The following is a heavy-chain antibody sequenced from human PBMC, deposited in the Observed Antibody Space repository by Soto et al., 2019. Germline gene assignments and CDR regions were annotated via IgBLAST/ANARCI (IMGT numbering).Heavy chain of an antibody. D-gene: IGHD3-16*01. Sequence: EVQLVESGGGLVQPGRSLRLSCAASGFTFDDYAMHWVRQAPGKGLEWVSGISWNSGSIGYADSVKGRFTISRDNAKNSLYLQMNSLRAEDTALYYCAKNLARGVGESEGGDAFDIWGQGTMVTVSS. V-gene: IGHV3-9*01. CDR1: GFTFDDYA. CDR3: AKNLARGVGESEGGDAFDI. J-gene: IGHJ3*02. CDR2: ISWNSGSI.